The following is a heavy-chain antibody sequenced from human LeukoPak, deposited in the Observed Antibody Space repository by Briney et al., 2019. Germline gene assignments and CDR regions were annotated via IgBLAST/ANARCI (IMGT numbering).Heavy chain of an antibody. D-gene: IGHD6-6*01. J-gene: IGHJ3*02. CDR2: IYPGDSDT. CDR3: ASLYSSSSFLVQHSKRPDAFDI. Sequence: GESLKISCQGSGYSFTSYWIGWVRQMPGKGLDWMGIIYPGDSDTRYSPSFQGQVTISADKSISTAYLQWSSLKASDTAMYYCASLYSSSSFLVQHSKRPDAFDIWGQGTMVTVSS. CDR1: GYSFTSYW. V-gene: IGHV5-51*01.